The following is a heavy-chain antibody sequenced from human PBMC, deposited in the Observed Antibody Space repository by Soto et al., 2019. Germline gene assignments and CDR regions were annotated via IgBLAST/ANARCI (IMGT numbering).Heavy chain of an antibody. V-gene: IGHV3-7*01. Sequence: QRLSCAGSGLACRSYWMSWAGQAPRKQLEWVSNIKQYASEKYHVTSMKGRYTISRYNAKNALYLQMNSLRPEVSPEYYCARVWATRIATAGTFDYWGQVTMVTVSS. CDR2: IKQYASEK. CDR3: ARVWATRIATAGTFDY. CDR1: GLACRSYW. J-gene: IGHJ4*02. D-gene: IGHD6-13*01.